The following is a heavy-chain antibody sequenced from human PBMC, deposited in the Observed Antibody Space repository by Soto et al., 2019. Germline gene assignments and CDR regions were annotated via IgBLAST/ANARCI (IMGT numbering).Heavy chain of an antibody. V-gene: IGHV4-59*01. J-gene: IGHJ4*02. CDR2: IYYSGST. Sequence: PSETLSLTCTVSGGSISSYYWSWIRQPPGKGLEWIGYIYYSGSTNYNPSLKNRVTISVDTSKNQFSLKLSSVTAADTAVYYCARAPRGNYGYPSYFDYWGQGTLVTVSS. CDR3: ARAPRGNYGYPSYFDY. CDR1: GGSISSYY. D-gene: IGHD3-10*01.